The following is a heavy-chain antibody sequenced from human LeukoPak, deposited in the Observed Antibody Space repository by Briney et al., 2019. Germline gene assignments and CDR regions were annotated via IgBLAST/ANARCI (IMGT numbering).Heavy chain of an antibody. CDR1: GFTFSSYA. D-gene: IGHD6-13*01. CDR3: AILSGIAAADSGAFDI. Sequence: GGSLRLSCAASGFTFSSYAMSWVRQAPGKGLEWVSAISGSGGSTHYADSVKGRFTISRDNSKNTLYLQLNSLRAEDTAVYYCAILSGIAAADSGAFDIWGQGTMVTVSS. CDR2: ISGSGGST. J-gene: IGHJ3*02. V-gene: IGHV3-23*01.